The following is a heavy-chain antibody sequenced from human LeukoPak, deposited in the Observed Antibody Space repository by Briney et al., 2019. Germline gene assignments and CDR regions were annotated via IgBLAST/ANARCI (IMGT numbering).Heavy chain of an antibody. Sequence: ASVKVSCMAFGYTFTNYYIHWVRQAPGQGLECMGIINPIGGRTSYTQEFQGRVTMTRDTSTNTVYMELSSLRSEDTAVYYCARESVVELERTYYFDYWGQGTLVTVSS. J-gene: IGHJ4*02. CDR3: ARESVVELERTYYFDY. CDR1: GYTFTNYY. V-gene: IGHV1-46*01. CDR2: INPIGGRT. D-gene: IGHD1-26*01.